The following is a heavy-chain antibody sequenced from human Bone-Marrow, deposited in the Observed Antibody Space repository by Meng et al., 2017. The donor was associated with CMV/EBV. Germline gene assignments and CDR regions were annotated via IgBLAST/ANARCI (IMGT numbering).Heavy chain of an antibody. CDR3: LRGGGSYYHFDF. D-gene: IGHD1-26*01. CDR2: INHTGST. J-gene: IGHJ4*02. Sequence: LTCAVYGGSFNGYFWTWVRQPPGKGLEWIGEINHTGSTNFNASLKSRVTMSVDRSKNQFSLQLNSVTPEDTAVYYCLRGGGSYYHFDFWGQGTLVTVSS. V-gene: IGHV4-34*01. CDR1: GGSFNGYF.